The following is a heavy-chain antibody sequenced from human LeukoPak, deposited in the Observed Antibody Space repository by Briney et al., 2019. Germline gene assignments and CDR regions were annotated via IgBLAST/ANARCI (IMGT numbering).Heavy chain of an antibody. CDR3: AKDIAAAKPYYFDY. J-gene: IGHJ4*02. V-gene: IGHV3-23*01. CDR1: GFTFSSYS. Sequence: GGSLRLYCAASGFTFSSYSMSWVRQAPGKGLEWVSGISNSGDSTFYTDSVKGRFTISRDNSKNMLYLQMSSLRVDDTAVYYCAKDIAAAKPYYFDYWGQGSLVSASS. D-gene: IGHD6-13*01. CDR2: ISNSGDST.